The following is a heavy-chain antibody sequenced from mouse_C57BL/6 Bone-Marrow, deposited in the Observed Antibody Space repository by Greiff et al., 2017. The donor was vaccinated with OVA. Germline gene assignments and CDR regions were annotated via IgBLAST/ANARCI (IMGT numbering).Heavy chain of an antibody. CDR2: ISSGGSYT. CDR3: ARLTGHYYAMDY. V-gene: IGHV5-6*01. Sequence: VQLKESGGDLVKPGGSLKLSCAASGFTFSSYGMSWVRQTPDKRLEWVATISSGGSYTYYPDSVKGRFTISRDNAKNTLYLQMSSLKSEDTAMYYCARLTGHYYAMDYWGQGTSVTVSS. CDR1: GFTFSSYG. D-gene: IGHD4-1*01. J-gene: IGHJ4*01.